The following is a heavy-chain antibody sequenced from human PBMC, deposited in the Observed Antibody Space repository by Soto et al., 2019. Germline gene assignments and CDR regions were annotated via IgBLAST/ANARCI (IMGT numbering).Heavy chain of an antibody. CDR1: GFTFSSYG. D-gene: IGHD3-10*01. J-gene: IGHJ3*02. CDR3: ARVGGDGSGSYYNRAPGAFDI. V-gene: IGHV3-33*01. Sequence: QVQLVESGGGVVQPGRSLRLSCAASGFTFSSYGMHWVRQAPGKGLEWVAVIWYDGSNKYYADSVKGRFTISRDNSKNTRYLQMNSLRAEDTAVYYCARVGGDGSGSYYNRAPGAFDIWGQGTMVTVSS. CDR2: IWYDGSNK.